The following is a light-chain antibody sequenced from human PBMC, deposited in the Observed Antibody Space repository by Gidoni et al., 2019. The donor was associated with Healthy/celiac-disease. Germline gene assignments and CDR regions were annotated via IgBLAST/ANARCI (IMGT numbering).Light chain of an antibody. V-gene: IGKV1-39*01. CDR3: QQSYSTPRT. Sequence: DIQMTQSPSSLSASVGDRVTITCRASQSISSYLNWYQQKPGKAPKLLIYAASSLQSGVPSRVSGSGYGTDFTLTISSRQPEDFATYYCQQSYSTPRTFXXXTKVEIK. J-gene: IGKJ1*01. CDR1: QSISSY. CDR2: AAS.